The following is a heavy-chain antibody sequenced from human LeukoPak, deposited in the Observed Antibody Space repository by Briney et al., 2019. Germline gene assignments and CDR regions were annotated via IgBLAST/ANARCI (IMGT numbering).Heavy chain of an antibody. D-gene: IGHD6-13*01. CDR1: GFTFSSYA. CDR3: ARGVYSSSWYRRPYFDY. V-gene: IGHV3-30*04. CDR2: ISYDGSNK. Sequence: GGSLRLSCAASGFTFSSYAMHWVRQAPGKGLELVAVISYDGSNKYYADSVKGRFTISRDNSKNTLYLQMNSLRAEATAVYYCARGVYSSSWYRRPYFDYWGQGTLVTVSS. J-gene: IGHJ4*02.